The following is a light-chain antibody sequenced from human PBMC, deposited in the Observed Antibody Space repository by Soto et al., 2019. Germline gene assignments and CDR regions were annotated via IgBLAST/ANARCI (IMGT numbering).Light chain of an antibody. CDR1: QSIGRW. CDR3: QHYNSYSEA. J-gene: IGKJ1*01. CDR2: KAS. V-gene: IGKV1-5*03. Sequence: DIQMTQSPSSVSASVGDRVTITCRASQSIGRWLAWYQQKPGKAPKLLIYKASTLKSGVPSRFSGSGSGTEFTLTISSLQPDDFATYYCQHYNSYSEAFGQGTKVDI.